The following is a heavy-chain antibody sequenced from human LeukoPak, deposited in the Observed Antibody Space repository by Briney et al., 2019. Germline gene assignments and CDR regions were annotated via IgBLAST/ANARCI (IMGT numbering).Heavy chain of an antibody. CDR1: GFAFSSHV. CDR3: ANRVGYSYGA. J-gene: IGHJ5*02. V-gene: IGHV3-23*01. D-gene: IGHD5-18*01. Sequence: GGSLRLSCAASGFAFSSHVMSWVRQAPGKGLEWVSAIGATGAGTYYADSVKGRFTISRDNSKNTLYLQMNSLRAEDTAVYYCANRVGYSYGAWGQGTLVTVSS. CDR2: IGATGAGT.